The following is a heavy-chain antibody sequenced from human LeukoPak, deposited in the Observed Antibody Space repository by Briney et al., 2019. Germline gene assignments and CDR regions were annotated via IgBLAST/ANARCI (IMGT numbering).Heavy chain of an antibody. D-gene: IGHD4-17*01. Sequence: PGGSLRLSCAASGFTFSSYDMSWVRQAPGKGLEWVSAISGGGGSTYYADSVKGRFTISRDNSKNTLYLQMNSLRAEDTAVYYCAKDKATVTWFDYWGQGTLFTVSS. CDR2: ISGGGGST. V-gene: IGHV3-23*01. J-gene: IGHJ4*02. CDR1: GFTFSSYD. CDR3: AKDKATVTWFDY.